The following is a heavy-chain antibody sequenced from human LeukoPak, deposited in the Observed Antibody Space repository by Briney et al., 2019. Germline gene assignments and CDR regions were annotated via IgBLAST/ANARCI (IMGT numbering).Heavy chain of an antibody. Sequence: SETLSLTCAVYGGSFSGYYWGWIRQPPGKGLEWIGSMYYSGSTYYNPSLKSRVTISVDTSKNQFSLKLSSVTAADTAVYYCARGTVGYCSGGSCQGWFDPWGQGTLVTVSS. CDR2: MYYSGST. CDR3: ARGTVGYCSGGSCQGWFDP. CDR1: GGSFSGYY. V-gene: IGHV4-34*01. J-gene: IGHJ5*02. D-gene: IGHD2-15*01.